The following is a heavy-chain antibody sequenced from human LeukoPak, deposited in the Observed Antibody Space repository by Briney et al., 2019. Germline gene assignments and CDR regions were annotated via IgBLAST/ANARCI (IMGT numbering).Heavy chain of an antibody. CDR2: ISSSSSYI. CDR3: ARGDDYILFDY. Sequence: PGGSLRLSCAASGFTFSGYAMNWVRQAPGKGLEWVSSISSSSSYIYYADSVKGRFTISRDNAKNTLYLQMNSLRAEDTAVYYCARGDDYILFDYWGQGTLVTVSS. V-gene: IGHV3-21*01. D-gene: IGHD4-11*01. CDR1: GFTFSGYA. J-gene: IGHJ4*02.